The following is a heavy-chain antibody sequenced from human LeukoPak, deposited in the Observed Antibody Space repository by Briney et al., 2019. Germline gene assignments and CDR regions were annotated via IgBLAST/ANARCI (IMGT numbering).Heavy chain of an antibody. Sequence: GGSLRLXCAASGFTFSSYSMNWVRQAPGKGLEWVSSISSSSSYIYYADSVKGRFTISRDNAKNSLYLQMNSLRAEDTAVYYCAREFYSNYACDYWGQGTLVTVSS. V-gene: IGHV3-21*01. J-gene: IGHJ4*02. CDR1: GFTFSSYS. CDR2: ISSSSSYI. CDR3: AREFYSNYACDY. D-gene: IGHD4-11*01.